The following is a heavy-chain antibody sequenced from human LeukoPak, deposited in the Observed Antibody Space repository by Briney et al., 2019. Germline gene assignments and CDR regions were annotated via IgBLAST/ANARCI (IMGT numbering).Heavy chain of an antibody. Sequence: GGSLRLSCAASGFTFSSYAMSWVRQAPGKGLEWVTAISGSGGSTYYADSVKGRFTISRDNSKNTLYLQMNSLRAEDTAVYYCAKDIKTYSGYDSPYYFDYWGQGTLVTVSS. D-gene: IGHD5-12*01. V-gene: IGHV3-23*01. CDR1: GFTFSSYA. CDR2: ISGSGGST. CDR3: AKDIKTYSGYDSPYYFDY. J-gene: IGHJ4*02.